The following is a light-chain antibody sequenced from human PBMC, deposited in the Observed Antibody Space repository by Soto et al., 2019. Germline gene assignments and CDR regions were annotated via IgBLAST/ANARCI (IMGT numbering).Light chain of an antibody. J-gene: IGLJ2*01. V-gene: IGLV1-44*01. CDR2: SNS. Sequence: QSVLAQPPSASGIPGQRVTISCSGRSSNIGRNTVNWYQQLPGTAPKLLIYSNSQRPSGVPDRFSGSKSGTSASLAISGLQSEDEADYYCATWDSSLNAVVFGGGTKLTVL. CDR1: SSNIGRNT. CDR3: ATWDSSLNAVV.